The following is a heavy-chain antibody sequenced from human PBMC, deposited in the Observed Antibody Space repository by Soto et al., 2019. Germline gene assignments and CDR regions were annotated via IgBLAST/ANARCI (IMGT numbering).Heavy chain of an antibody. CDR2: MNPNSGNT. D-gene: IGHD3-10*01. J-gene: IGHJ6*03. V-gene: IGHV1-8*01. CDR1: GYTFTSYD. CDR3: ARSVRDYGSGQDYMDV. Sequence: ASVKVSCKASGYTFTSYDINWVRQATGQGLEWMGWMNPNSGNTGYAQKFQGRVTMTRNTSRSTAYMELSSLRSEDTAVYYCARSVRDYGSGQDYMDVWGKGTTVTVSS.